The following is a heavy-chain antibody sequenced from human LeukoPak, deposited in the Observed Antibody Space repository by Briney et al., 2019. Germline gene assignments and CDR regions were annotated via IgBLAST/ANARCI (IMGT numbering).Heavy chain of an antibody. J-gene: IGHJ4*02. V-gene: IGHV4-39*07. CDR3: ARDPKYCGGDCYPL. D-gene: IGHD2-21*02. CDR1: GGSISSSSYY. Sequence: SETLSLTCTVSGGSISSSSYYWGWIRQPPGKGLEWIGSIYYSGSTYYNPSLKSRVTISVDTSKNQFSLKLSSVTAADTAVYYCARDPKYCGGDCYPLWGQGTLVTVSS. CDR2: IYYSGST.